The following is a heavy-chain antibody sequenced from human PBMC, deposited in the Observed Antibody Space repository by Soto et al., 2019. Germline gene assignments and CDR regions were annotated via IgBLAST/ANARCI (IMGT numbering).Heavy chain of an antibody. J-gene: IGHJ4*02. Sequence: GGSLRLSCAASGFTFSSYAMSWVRQAPGKGLEWVTAISGSGGSTYYADSVKGRFTISRDNSKNTLYLQMNSLRAEDLAVYYCAKGRIAAAGIHDYWGQGTLVTVSS. CDR1: GFTFSSYA. V-gene: IGHV3-23*01. D-gene: IGHD6-13*01. CDR3: AKGRIAAAGIHDY. CDR2: ISGSGGST.